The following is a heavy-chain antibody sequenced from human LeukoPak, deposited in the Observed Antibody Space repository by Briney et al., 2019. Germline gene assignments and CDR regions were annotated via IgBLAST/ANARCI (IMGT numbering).Heavy chain of an antibody. CDR2: TSYDGGNE. V-gene: IGHV3-30*03. D-gene: IGHD3-22*01. CDR1: GFTFNNYA. CDR3: ARDLDDSSGSYLDY. Sequence: GGSLRLSCAVSGFTFNNYAMHWVRQPPGKGLEWVAVTSYDGGNEYYAESVQGRFTITRDNSKNTLYLQMNSLRGEDTAVYYCARDLDDSSGSYLDYWGQGTLVTVSS. J-gene: IGHJ4*02.